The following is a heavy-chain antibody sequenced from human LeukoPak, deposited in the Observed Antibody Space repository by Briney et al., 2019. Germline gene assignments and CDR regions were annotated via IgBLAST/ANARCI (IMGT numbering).Heavy chain of an antibody. V-gene: IGHV2-5*01. Sequence: SGPTLVNPTQTLTLTCTFSGFSLSSDAGGVGWIRQPPGGALEWLGVIYENDEKLYSSSLQNRLSITKDTSKNQVVLTMANMDPVDTATYYCAHRHRGVASDIWGQGTMVTVSS. J-gene: IGHJ3*02. CDR2: IYENDEK. D-gene: IGHD2-15*01. CDR1: GFSLSSDAGG. CDR3: AHRHRGVASDI.